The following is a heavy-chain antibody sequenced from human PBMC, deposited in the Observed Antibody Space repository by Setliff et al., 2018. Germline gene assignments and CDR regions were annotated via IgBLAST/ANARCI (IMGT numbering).Heavy chain of an antibody. Sequence: PGGSLRLSCAASGFTFSTYYMHWVRQPPGKGLEWVAFVHYDGVNKYYADSVKGRFTISRDNSKNTLYLQMNSLRAEDTAVYYCARDPGGPIAAAGTSPYYYGMDVWGQGTTVTVSS. CDR1: GFTFSTYY. CDR2: VHYDGVNK. J-gene: IGHJ6*02. CDR3: ARDPGGPIAAAGTSPYYYGMDV. D-gene: IGHD6-13*01. V-gene: IGHV3-30*02.